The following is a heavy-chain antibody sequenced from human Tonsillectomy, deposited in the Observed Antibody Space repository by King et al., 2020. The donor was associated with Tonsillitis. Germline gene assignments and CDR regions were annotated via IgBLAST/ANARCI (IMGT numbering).Heavy chain of an antibody. CDR3: AKDGICLSDWYFDL. D-gene: IGHD3-16*01. V-gene: IGHV3-30*18. CDR1: GFTFSNYG. CDR2: IAYDESFE. J-gene: IGHJ2*01. Sequence: VQLVESGGGVVQPGRSLRLSCAASGFTFSNYGMHWVRQAPGKGLEWVALIAYDESFENYADSVKGRFTISRDNSKNTLYLEMNSLRVEDTAVYYCAKDGICLSDWYFDLWGRGTLVTVSS.